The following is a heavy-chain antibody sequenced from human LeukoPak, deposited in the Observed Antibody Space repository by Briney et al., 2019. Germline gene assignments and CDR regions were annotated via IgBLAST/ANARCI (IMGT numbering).Heavy chain of an antibody. J-gene: IGHJ5*02. D-gene: IGHD2-21*02. V-gene: IGHV4-30-4*07. CDR1: GGSISSGGYS. CDR2: IYYSGST. Sequence: SETLSLTCAVSGGSISSGGYSWSWIRQPPGKGLEWIGYIYYSGSTYYNPSLKSRVTISVDTSKNQFSLKLSSVTAADTAVYYRAREIVVVTAIASRHWFDPWGQGTLVTVSS. CDR3: AREIVVVTAIASRHWFDP.